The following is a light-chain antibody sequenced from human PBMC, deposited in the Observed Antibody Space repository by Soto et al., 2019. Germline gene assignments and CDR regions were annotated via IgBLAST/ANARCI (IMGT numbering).Light chain of an antibody. CDR3: QQVNGYPRDIT. CDR2: AAS. CDR1: QSISSY. V-gene: IGKV1-39*01. J-gene: IGKJ4*01. Sequence: DIQMTQSPSSLSASFGDRVTITCRAGQSISSYLNWYQQKPGKAPKLLIYAASTLQSGVPSRFSGSGSGTDFTLTISSLQPEDFATYYCQQVNGYPRDITFGGGTKVDIK.